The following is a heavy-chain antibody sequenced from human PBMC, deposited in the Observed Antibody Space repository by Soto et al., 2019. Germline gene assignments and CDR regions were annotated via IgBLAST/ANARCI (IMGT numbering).Heavy chain of an antibody. CDR1: GYTFTSYG. J-gene: IGHJ6*02. D-gene: IGHD6-6*01. V-gene: IGHV1-18*01. Sequence: PSVKVSCKASGYTFTSYGISWVRQAPGQGLEWMGWISAYNGNTNYAQKLQGRVTMTTDTSTSTAYMELRSLRSDDTAVYYCARDGSSSPIFFYYYYGMDVWGQGTTVTVSS. CDR3: ARDGSSSPIFFYYYYGMDV. CDR2: ISAYNGNT.